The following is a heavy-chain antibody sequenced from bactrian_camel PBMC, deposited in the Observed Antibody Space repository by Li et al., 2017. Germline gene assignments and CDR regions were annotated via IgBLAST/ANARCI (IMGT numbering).Heavy chain of an antibody. CDR3: AADFYNLQLARSYTY. V-gene: IGHV3S53*01. CDR1: GYTYNRNC. D-gene: IGHD7*01. J-gene: IGHJ4*01. Sequence: HVQLVESGGESVQAGGSLRLSCAASGYTYNRNCMGWFRQAPGKEREGVAHIHKDGTIKYADSVKGRFTFSKDNVQNTLYLQMNDLKPEDTAMYYCAADFYNLQLARSYTYWGQGTQVTVS. CDR2: IHKDGTI.